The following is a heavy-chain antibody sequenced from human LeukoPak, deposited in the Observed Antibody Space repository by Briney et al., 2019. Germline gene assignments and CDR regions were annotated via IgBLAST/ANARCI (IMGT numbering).Heavy chain of an antibody. V-gene: IGHV7-4-1*02. CDR1: GYTFTNYA. Sequence: GASVKVSCKSSGYTFTNYAMNWVRQAPGQGLEWMGWINTDTGNPTYAQGFTRRLVFSLDTSASTAYLQISSLKVEDTAVYYCARTLFGDQYQLLHNWFDPWGRGTLVTVSS. CDR3: ARTLFGDQYQLLHNWFDP. J-gene: IGHJ5*02. D-gene: IGHD2-2*01. CDR2: INTDTGNP.